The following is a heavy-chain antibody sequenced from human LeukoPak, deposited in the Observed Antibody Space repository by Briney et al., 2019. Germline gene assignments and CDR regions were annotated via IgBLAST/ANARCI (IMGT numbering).Heavy chain of an antibody. Sequence: GGSLRLSCAASGFTFSRYWMNWVRQAPGKGLEWVANIKQDGSEKYYVDSVKGRFTISRDNAKNSLYLQMNSLRAEDTALYYCAKVPYYDSSEGYYFDYWGQGTLVTVSS. D-gene: IGHD3-22*01. CDR1: GFTFSRYW. J-gene: IGHJ4*02. V-gene: IGHV3-7*03. CDR3: AKVPYYDSSEGYYFDY. CDR2: IKQDGSEK.